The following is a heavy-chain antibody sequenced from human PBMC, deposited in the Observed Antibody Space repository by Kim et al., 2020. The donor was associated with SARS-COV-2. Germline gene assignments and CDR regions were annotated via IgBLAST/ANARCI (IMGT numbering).Heavy chain of an antibody. CDR1: GFTFSDYY. CDR2: ISSSSSYT. Sequence: GGSLRLSCAASGFTFSDYYMSWIRQAPGKGLEWVSYISSSSSYTNYADSVKGRFTISRDNAKNSLYLQMNSLRAEDTAVYYCARVVSSSWYPTYYYFDYWGQGTLVTVSS. J-gene: IGHJ4*02. CDR3: ARVVSSSWYPTYYYFDY. V-gene: IGHV3-11*06. D-gene: IGHD6-13*01.